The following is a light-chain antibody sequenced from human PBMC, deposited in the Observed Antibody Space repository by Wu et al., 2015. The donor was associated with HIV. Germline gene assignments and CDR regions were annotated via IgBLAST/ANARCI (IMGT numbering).Light chain of an antibody. CDR1: QSVSRF. Sequence: EIVLTQSPATLSLSPGERATLSCRASQSVSRFLAWYQHKPGQAPRVVIYDTPNRAAGVPARFSGSGSGTDFTLTISSLEPEDFAVYYCHQRTTWPRTFGQGTKVEVK. CDR3: HQRTTWPRT. V-gene: IGKV3-11*01. J-gene: IGKJ1*01. CDR2: DTP.